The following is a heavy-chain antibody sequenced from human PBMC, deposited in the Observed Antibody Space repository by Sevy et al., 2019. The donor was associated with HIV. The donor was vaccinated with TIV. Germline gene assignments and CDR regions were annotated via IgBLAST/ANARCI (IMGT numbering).Heavy chain of an antibody. D-gene: IGHD3-3*01. J-gene: IGHJ6*02. CDR1: GFTFNTHV. Sequence: GGSLRLSCAASGFTFNTHVMNWVRQAPGKGLEYVSVISSSGSGTYYAESVKGRFTISRDNSKNTLYLQMRSLRTEDTAVYYCVKDSIFYDSSSGYRPFYYYGMDVWGQGTSVTVSS. CDR2: ISSSGSGT. V-gene: IGHV3-64D*09. CDR3: VKDSIFYDSSSGYRPFYYYGMDV.